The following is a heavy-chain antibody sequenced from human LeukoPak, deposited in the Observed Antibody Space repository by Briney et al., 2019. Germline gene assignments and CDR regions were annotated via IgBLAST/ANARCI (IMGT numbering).Heavy chain of an antibody. CDR2: IIPIFGTA. Sequence: SVKVSCKASGATFSSYAISWVRQAPAQGLEWMGGIIPIFGTANYAQKFQGRVTITADESTSTAYMELSSLRSEDTAVYYCARDAITMVRGVISTRYYFDYWGQGTLVTVSS. V-gene: IGHV1-69*13. D-gene: IGHD3-10*01. CDR3: ARDAITMVRGVISTRYYFDY. CDR1: GATFSSYA. J-gene: IGHJ4*02.